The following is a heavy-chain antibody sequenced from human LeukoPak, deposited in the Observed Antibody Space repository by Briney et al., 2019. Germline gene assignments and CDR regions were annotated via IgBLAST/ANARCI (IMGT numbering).Heavy chain of an antibody. Sequence: SETLSLTCTVSGGSISSSSYYWGWIRQPPGKGLEWIGSIYYSGSTYYNPSLKSRVTISVDTSKNQFSLKLSSVTAADTAVYYCARLGYYGSSGSHYWGQGTLVTVSS. CDR2: IYYSGST. CDR3: ARLGYYGSSGSHY. J-gene: IGHJ4*02. CDR1: GGSISSSSYY. V-gene: IGHV4-39*01. D-gene: IGHD3-22*01.